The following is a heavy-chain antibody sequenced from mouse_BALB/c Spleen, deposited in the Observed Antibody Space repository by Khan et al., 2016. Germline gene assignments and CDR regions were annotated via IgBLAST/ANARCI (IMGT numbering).Heavy chain of an antibody. CDR3: ARLHYYGHMNY. CDR1: GFDFSRYW. Sequence: EVKLLESGGGLVQPGGSLKLSCAASGFDFSRYWMSWVRQAPGNGLEWLREINPDSSTINYTLSLKDKFIISRYNANNTLYLHMSKVNSVDTDLFFCARLHYYGHMNYWGQGTTLTVSA. D-gene: IGHD1-2*01. V-gene: IGHV4-1*02. J-gene: IGHJ2*01. CDR2: INPDSSTI.